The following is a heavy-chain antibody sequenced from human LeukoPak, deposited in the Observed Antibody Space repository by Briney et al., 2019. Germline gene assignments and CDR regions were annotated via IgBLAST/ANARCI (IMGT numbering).Heavy chain of an antibody. J-gene: IGHJ4*02. CDR2: IIPILGIA. D-gene: IGHD4-17*01. CDR3: ARGRYGDYSFDY. V-gene: IGHV1-69*04. Sequence: SVKVSCKASGGTFSSYAISWVRQAPGQGLEWMGRIIPILGIANYAQKFQGRVTITADKSTSTAYMELSSLRSEDTAVYYCARGRYGDYSFDYWGQGTLVTVSS. CDR1: GGTFSSYA.